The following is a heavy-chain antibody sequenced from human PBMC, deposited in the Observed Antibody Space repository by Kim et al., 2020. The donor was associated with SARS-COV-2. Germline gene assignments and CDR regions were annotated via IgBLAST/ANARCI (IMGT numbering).Heavy chain of an antibody. J-gene: IGHJ4*02. Sequence: NYARKFQGRVTITADKSTSTAYMELSSLRSEDTAVYYCARDGSGVRVFDYWGQGTLVTVSS. D-gene: IGHD1-26*01. V-gene: IGHV1-69*04. CDR3: ARDGSGVRVFDY.